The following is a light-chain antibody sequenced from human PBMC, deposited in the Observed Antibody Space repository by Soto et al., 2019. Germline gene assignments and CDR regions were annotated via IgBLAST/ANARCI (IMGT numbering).Light chain of an antibody. CDR2: DVS. CDR3: SSYGASSTL. CDR1: TSDIGGYNY. J-gene: IGLJ2*01. Sequence: QSVLTQPASVSGSPGQSITISCTGSTSDIGGYNYASWYQQHPGKAPKLLIYDVSYRPSGISDRFSGSKSGNTASLTISGLQPEDEADYYCSSYGASSTLFGGGTKVTVL. V-gene: IGLV2-14*03.